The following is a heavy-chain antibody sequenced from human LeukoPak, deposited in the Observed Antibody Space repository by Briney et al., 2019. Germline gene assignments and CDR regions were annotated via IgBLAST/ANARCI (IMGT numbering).Heavy chain of an antibody. CDR3: ARHANCMTPVCWFDP. J-gene: IGHJ5*02. D-gene: IGHD1-1*01. CDR1: GGSISSYY. Sequence: SETLSLTCTVSGGSISSYYWSWIRQPPGKGLEWIGYIYYSGSTNYNPSLKSRVTISVDTSKNQFSLQLSSVTAADTAVYYCARHANCMTPVCWFDPWGQGTPVTVSS. CDR2: IYYSGST. V-gene: IGHV4-59*08.